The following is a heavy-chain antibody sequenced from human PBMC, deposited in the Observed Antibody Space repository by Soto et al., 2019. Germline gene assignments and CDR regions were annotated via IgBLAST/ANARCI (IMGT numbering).Heavy chain of an antibody. D-gene: IGHD3-22*01. CDR1: GGSFNRHT. CDR2: IIPIFGTA. J-gene: IGHJ4*02. Sequence: QVQLVQSGAEVRKPGSSVRVSCKASGGSFNRHTISWVRQAPGQGLEWMGGIIPIFGTANHAQKFQGRVTIIADASTSTVYMELSSLRSDDTAIYSCARGWGYDSTDYYYAYWGQGTLVIVSS. CDR3: ARGWGYDSTDYYYAY. V-gene: IGHV1-69*01.